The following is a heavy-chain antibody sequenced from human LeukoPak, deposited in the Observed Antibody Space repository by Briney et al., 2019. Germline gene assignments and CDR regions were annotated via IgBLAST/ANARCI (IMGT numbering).Heavy chain of an antibody. CDR2: MNPNSGNT. J-gene: IGHJ4*02. Sequence: ASVKVSCKASGYTFTSYDINWVRQATGQGLEWMGWMNPNSGNTGYAQKFQGAVTMTRNTSISTAYMELSSLRSEDTAVYYCARGYGWGYYDSSGYVDYWGQGTLVTVSS. CDR3: ARGYGWGYYDSSGYVDY. CDR1: GYTFTSYD. V-gene: IGHV1-8*01. D-gene: IGHD3-22*01.